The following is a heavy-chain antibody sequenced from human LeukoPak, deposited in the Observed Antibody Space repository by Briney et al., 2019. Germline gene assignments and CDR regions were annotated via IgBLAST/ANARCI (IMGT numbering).Heavy chain of an antibody. CDR3: ARDLWNFYDDSGYNRDFDS. CDR1: TSR. CDR2: IGTYGGDT. J-gene: IGHJ5*01. Sequence: ASVKVSCKATSRISWVRQAPGQGLEWVGWIGTYGGDTYYAQKFQGRITMTTDTSTSTVYMELRNLRSDDTAVYYCARDLWNFYDDSGYNRDFDSWGQGTLVTVSS. V-gene: IGHV1-18*01. D-gene: IGHD3-22*01.